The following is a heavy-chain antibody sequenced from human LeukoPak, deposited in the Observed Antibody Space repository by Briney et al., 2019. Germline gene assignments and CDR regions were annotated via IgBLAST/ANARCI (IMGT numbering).Heavy chain of an antibody. J-gene: IGHJ4*02. CDR3: AKGLEVAPDGVNDY. CDR1: GFTFSSYG. D-gene: IGHD5-24*01. V-gene: IGHV3-23*01. Sequence: GGSLRLSCAASGFTFSSYGMSWVRQAPGKGLEWVSAISGSGGSTYYADSVKGRFTISRDNSKNTLYLQMNSLRAEDTAVYYCAKGLEVAPDGVNDYWGQGTLVTVSS. CDR2: ISGSGGST.